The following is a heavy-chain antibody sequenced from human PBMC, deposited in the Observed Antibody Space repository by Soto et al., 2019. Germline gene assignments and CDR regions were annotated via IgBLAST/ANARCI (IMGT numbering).Heavy chain of an antibody. CDR1: SSPINSRYY. CDR2: IYHSGST. Sequence: LSLTCTVSSSPINSRYYWGWIRQTPGKGLEWVASIYHSGSTHYNPSLKSRATISVDTSNNQFSLRLSSVTAADTAIYYCARNTSGRSFDYWGQGTQVTVSS. CDR3: ARNTSGRSFDY. J-gene: IGHJ4*02. D-gene: IGHD6-19*01. V-gene: IGHV4-38-2*02.